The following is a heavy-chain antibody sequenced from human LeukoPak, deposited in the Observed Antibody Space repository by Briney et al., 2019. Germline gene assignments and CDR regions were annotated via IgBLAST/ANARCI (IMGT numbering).Heavy chain of an antibody. V-gene: IGHV3-21*01. D-gene: IGHD4-23*01. CDR2: ISSSSSYI. J-gene: IGHJ4*02. Sequence: GGSLRLSCAASGFTFSSYSMNWVRQAPGKGLEWVSSISSSSSYIYYADSVKGRFTISRDNAKNSLYLQMNSLRAEDTAVYYCAREIDYGGNSRNYWGQGTLVTVSS. CDR3: AREIDYGGNSRNY. CDR1: GFTFSSYS.